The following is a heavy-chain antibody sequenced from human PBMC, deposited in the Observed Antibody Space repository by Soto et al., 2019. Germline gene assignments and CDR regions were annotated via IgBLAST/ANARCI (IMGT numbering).Heavy chain of an antibody. V-gene: IGHV1-69*13. Sequence: ASVKVCCEASGGTFGSYAISWVRQAPGQGHEWMGGIIPIFGTANYAQKFQGRVSITADESTSTAYMELSSLRSEDTAVYYCARILDYDYVTLDYWGQGTLVTVSS. J-gene: IGHJ4*02. CDR1: GGTFGSYA. D-gene: IGHD3-16*01. CDR3: ARILDYDYVTLDY. CDR2: IIPIFGTA.